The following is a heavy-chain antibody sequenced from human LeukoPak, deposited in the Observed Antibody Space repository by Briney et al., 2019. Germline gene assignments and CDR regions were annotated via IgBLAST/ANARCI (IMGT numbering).Heavy chain of an antibody. J-gene: IGHJ4*02. CDR1: GFTFSTYN. V-gene: IGHV3-21*01. CDR2: ISRSSSHI. Sequence: PGGSLRLSCAASGFTFSTYNMNWVRQAPGKGLEWVSSISRSSSHIYYADSVKGRFTISRDNAKNSLYLQMNSLRAEDTAVYYCAKNVGSGYYFYFDYWGQGTPVTVSS. D-gene: IGHD3-22*01. CDR3: AKNVGSGYYFYFDY.